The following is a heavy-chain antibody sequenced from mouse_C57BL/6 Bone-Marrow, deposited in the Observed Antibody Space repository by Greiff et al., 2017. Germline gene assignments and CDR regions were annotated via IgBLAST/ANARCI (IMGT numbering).Heavy chain of an antibody. CDR3: ASSFFYYAMDY. CDR2: ISDGGSYT. Sequence: EVKVVESGGGLVKPGGSLKLSCAASGFTFSSYAMSWVRQTPEKRLEWVATISDGGSYTYYPDNVKGRFTISRDNAKNNLYLQMSHLKSEDTAMYYFASSFFYYAMDYWGQGTSVTVSS. CDR1: GFTFSSYA. J-gene: IGHJ4*01. D-gene: IGHD1-1*01. V-gene: IGHV5-4*03.